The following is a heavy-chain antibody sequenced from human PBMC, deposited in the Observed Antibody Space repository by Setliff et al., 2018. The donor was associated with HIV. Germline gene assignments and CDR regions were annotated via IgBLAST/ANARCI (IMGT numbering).Heavy chain of an antibody. Sequence: PSETLSLTCSVSRGSISSGGYYWSWSRQHPGKGLEWIGYIYYSGSTYYNPSLESRVSISIDTSKNQFFLKLTSVTAADTDVYYCARDGLVRGSKAFGDWGQGTMVTVSS. D-gene: IGHD3-10*01. CDR3: ARDGLVRGSKAFGD. CDR2: IYYSGST. J-gene: IGHJ4*02. V-gene: IGHV4-31*03. CDR1: RGSISSGGYY.